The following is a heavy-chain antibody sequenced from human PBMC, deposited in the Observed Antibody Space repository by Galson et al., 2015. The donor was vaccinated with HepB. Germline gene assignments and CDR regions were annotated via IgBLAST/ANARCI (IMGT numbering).Heavy chain of an antibody. CDR2: IKQDGSEK. D-gene: IGHD6-6*01. CDR3: ARARRIAARMYYFDY. Sequence: FSSYWMSWVRQAPGKGLEWVANIKQDGSEKYYVDSVKGRFTISRDNAKNSLYLQMNSLRAEDTAVYYCARARRIAARMYYFDYWGQGTLVTVSS. V-gene: IGHV3-7*01. J-gene: IGHJ4*02. CDR1: FSSYW.